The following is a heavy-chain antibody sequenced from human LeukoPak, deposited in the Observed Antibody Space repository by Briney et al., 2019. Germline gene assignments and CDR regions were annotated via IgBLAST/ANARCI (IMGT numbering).Heavy chain of an antibody. CDR2: IIPILGIA. CDR3: ARDYRSGRSNWFDP. CDR1: GGTFSSYT. J-gene: IGHJ5*02. V-gene: IGHV1-69*04. Sequence: GASVKVSCKASGGTFSSYTISWVRQAPGQGLERMGRIIPILGIANYAQKFQGRVTITADKSTSTAYMELSSLRSEDTAVYYCARDYRSGRSNWFDPWGQGTLVTVSS. D-gene: IGHD6-19*01.